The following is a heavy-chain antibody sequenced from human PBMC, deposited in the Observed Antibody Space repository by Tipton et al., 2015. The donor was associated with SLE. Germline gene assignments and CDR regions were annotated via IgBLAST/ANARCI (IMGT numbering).Heavy chain of an antibody. V-gene: IGHV4-4*02. CDR1: GGSIRSSNW. CDR3: ARTAGRSVKLWYFDL. J-gene: IGHJ2*01. Sequence: TLSLTCAVSGGSIRSSNWWSWVRQPPGKGLEWIGYVFYSGITKYNPSLMSRVTMSIDTSKNQLSLRLSSVTAADTAVYYCARTAGRSVKLWYFDLWGRGTLVTVSS. CDR2: VFYSGIT. D-gene: IGHD5-18*01.